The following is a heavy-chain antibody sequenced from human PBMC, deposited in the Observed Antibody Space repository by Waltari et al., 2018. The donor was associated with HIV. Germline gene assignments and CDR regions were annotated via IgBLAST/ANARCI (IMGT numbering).Heavy chain of an antibody. J-gene: IGHJ4*02. V-gene: IGHV1-69*12. Sequence: QVQLVQSGAEMKKPGSSVKVSCKASGGTFGNYGINWVRQAPGQGLAWMGGIIPIFGTTNLEQKYQGRVTISADEFTSTVYMELSSLRSEDTAVYHCARTDTHFWGQGTLVTVSS. CDR2: IIPIFGTT. CDR1: GGTFGNYG. CDR3: ARTDTHF.